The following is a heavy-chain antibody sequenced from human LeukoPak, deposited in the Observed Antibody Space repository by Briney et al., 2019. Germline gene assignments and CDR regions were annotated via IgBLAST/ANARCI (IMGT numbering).Heavy chain of an antibody. Sequence: SETLSLTCAVYGGSFSGYYWSWIRQPPGKGLEWIGEINHSGSTNYNPSLKSRVTISVDTSKNQFSLQLSSVTPEDTAVYYCTRQTSSGTYDVWGQGTTVTVSS. CDR1: GGSFSGYY. CDR2: INHSGST. CDR3: TRQTSSGTYDV. D-gene: IGHD6-6*01. V-gene: IGHV4-34*01. J-gene: IGHJ6*02.